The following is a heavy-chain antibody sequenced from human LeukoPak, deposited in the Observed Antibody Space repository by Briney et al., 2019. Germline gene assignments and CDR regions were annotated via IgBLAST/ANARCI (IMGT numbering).Heavy chain of an antibody. CDR3: AKDPRGWLSTPDY. CDR1: GFTFSSYA. D-gene: IGHD3-22*01. J-gene: IGHJ4*02. Sequence: GGSLRLSCAASGFTFSSYAISWVRQAPGKGLEWVSAINGSGGSTYYADSVKGRFTISRDNSKNTLYLQMNSLRADDTAVYYCAKDPRGWLSTPDYWGQGTLVTVSS. CDR2: INGSGGST. V-gene: IGHV3-23*01.